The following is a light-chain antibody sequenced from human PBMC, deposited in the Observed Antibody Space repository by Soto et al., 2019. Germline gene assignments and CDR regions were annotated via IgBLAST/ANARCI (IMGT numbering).Light chain of an antibody. CDR3: QQFDGSPL. CDR1: ESVTRSY. V-gene: IGKV3-20*01. CDR2: GAS. Sequence: EIVLTQSPGTLSVSPGESATLSCRASESVTRSYLAWYQQKPGQAPRLLIYGASTRATGVPDRFSGSGSDADFTLTIGRLEPEDAALYYCQQFDGSPLFGPGTKV. J-gene: IGKJ3*01.